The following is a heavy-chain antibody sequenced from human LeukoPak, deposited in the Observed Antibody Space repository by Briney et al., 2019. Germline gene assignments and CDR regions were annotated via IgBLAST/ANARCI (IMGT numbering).Heavy chain of an antibody. CDR1: GLTVSSYS. D-gene: IGHD2-15*01. Sequence: PGGSLRPSCAASGLTVSSYSMNWVRQAPGKGLGWVSYISSSSSTIYYADSVKGRFTISRDNAKNSLYLQMNSLRDEDTAVYYCARARASGRSGFDYWGQGTLVAVSS. CDR2: ISSSSSTI. CDR3: ARARASGRSGFDY. J-gene: IGHJ4*02. V-gene: IGHV3-48*02.